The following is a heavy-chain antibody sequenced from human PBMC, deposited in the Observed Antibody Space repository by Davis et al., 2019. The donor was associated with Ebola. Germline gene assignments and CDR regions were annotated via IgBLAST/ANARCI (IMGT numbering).Heavy chain of an antibody. CDR3: ARSGAGGVHPPQPFSPSSPVRIPYDS. J-gene: IGHJ5*01. CDR2: ISAYNGNT. CDR1: GGTFSSYA. Sequence: ASVQVSCKASGGTFSSYAISWVRQAPGQGLEWMGWISAYNGNTNYAQKLQGRVTMTTDTSTSTAYMELRSLRSDDTAVYYCARSGAGGVHPPQPFSPSSPVRIPYDS. V-gene: IGHV1-18*01. D-gene: IGHD3-16*01.